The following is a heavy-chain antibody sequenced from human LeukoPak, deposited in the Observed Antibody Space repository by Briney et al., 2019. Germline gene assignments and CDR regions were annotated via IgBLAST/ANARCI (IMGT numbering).Heavy chain of an antibody. CDR1: GESFSGYY. CDR2: INHSGST. D-gene: IGHD6-13*01. CDR3: ARIIAVAGTLWFDP. V-gene: IGHV4-34*01. J-gene: IGHJ5*02. Sequence: SETLSLTCTVYGESFSGYYWSWIRQPPGKGLEWIGEINHSGSTNYNPSLKSRVTISVDTSKNQFSLRLTSVTAADTAVYYCARIIAVAGTLWFDPWGQGTLVTVSS.